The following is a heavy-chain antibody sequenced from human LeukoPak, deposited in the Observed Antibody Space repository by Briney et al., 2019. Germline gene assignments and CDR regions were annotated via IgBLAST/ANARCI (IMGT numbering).Heavy chain of an antibody. V-gene: IGHV3-23*01. Sequence: PGGSLRLSCAASGVTFSSYAMSWVRQAPGKGLEWVSAISGSGGSTYYADSVKGRFTISRDNSKNTLYLQMNSLRAEDTAVYYCAKDLPRKTNYASSGYYYRWGQGTLVTLSS. D-gene: IGHD3-22*01. CDR2: ISGSGGST. CDR1: GVTFSSYA. CDR3: AKDLPRKTNYASSGYYYR. J-gene: IGHJ5*02.